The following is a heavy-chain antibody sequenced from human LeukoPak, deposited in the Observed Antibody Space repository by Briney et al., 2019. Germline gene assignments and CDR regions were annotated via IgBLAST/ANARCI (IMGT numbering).Heavy chain of an antibody. J-gene: IGHJ4*02. CDR1: GFTFSSYW. D-gene: IGHD3-3*01. CDR2: IRQDGSEE. V-gene: IGHV3-7*01. Sequence: GGSLRLSCAASGFTFSSYWMTWVRQAPGKGLEWVANIRQDGSEETYVDSVRGRFTISRDNAKNSLYLQMNTLRAEDTAMYYCARDRSISGVVTLDYWGQGALVTVSS. CDR3: ARDRSISGVVTLDY.